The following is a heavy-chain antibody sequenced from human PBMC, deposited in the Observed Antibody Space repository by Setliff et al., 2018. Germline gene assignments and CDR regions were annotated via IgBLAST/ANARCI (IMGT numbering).Heavy chain of an antibody. D-gene: IGHD3-22*01. Sequence: SETLSLTCTVSGASVSGNSYYWGWIRQPPGQGLEWIVSTYYSGNTYYNPSLKSRVIISLDTSKNQFSLRLNSMTAADTAVYYCARGITSGGYWGQRFLYLDVWGRGTTVTVSS. J-gene: IGHJ6*03. V-gene: IGHV4-39*07. CDR1: GASVSGNSYY. CDR3: ARGITSGGYWGQRFLYLDV. CDR2: TYYSGNT.